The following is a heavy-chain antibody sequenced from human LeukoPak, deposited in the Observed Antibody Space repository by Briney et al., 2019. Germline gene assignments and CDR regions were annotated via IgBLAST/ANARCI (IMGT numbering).Heavy chain of an antibody. CDR3: ARFEAAAGTFDY. D-gene: IGHD6-13*01. CDR1: GYTFTSYD. Sequence: ASVKVSCKASGYTFTSYDINWVRQATGQGLEWMGWMNPNSGNTSYAQKFQGRVTITRNASISTAYMELSSLRSEDTAVYYCARFEAAAGTFDYWGQGTLVTVSS. CDR2: MNPNSGNT. J-gene: IGHJ4*02. V-gene: IGHV1-8*03.